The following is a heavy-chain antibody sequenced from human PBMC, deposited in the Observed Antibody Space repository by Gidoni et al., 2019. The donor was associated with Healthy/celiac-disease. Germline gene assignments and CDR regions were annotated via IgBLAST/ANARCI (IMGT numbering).Heavy chain of an antibody. Sequence: EVQLVESGGGLVKPGGSLRLSCAASGFTFSSYSMNWVRQAPGKGLEWVSSSSISSSYIYYADSVKGRFTISRDNAKNSLYLKMNSLRAEDTAVYYCARDMSGSYLYDNWFDPWGQGTLVTVSS. J-gene: IGHJ5*02. CDR2: SSISSSYI. CDR3: ARDMSGSYLYDNWFDP. V-gene: IGHV3-21*01. D-gene: IGHD1-26*01. CDR1: GFTFSSYS.